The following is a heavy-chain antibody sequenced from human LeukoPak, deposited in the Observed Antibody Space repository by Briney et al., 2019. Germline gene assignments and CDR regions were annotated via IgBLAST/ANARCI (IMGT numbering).Heavy chain of an antibody. CDR3: TRSVAGAPEGWFDP. J-gene: IGHJ5*02. Sequence: GESLKISCKGSGHSFTRYWIGWVRQMPGKGLEWMGIIYPGDSDTRYSPSFQGQVTISADKSISTAYVQWSSLKASDSAMYYCTRSVAGAPEGWFDPWGQGTLVTVSS. CDR1: GHSFTRYW. CDR2: IYPGDSDT. D-gene: IGHD1-26*01. V-gene: IGHV5-51*01.